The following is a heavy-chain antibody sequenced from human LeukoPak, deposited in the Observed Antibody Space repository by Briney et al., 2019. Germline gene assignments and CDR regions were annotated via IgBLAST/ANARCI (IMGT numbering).Heavy chain of an antibody. CDR1: GFTVSDNY. D-gene: IGHD6-13*01. CDR2: IYSDGST. Sequence: GGSLRLSCAASGFTVSDNYMSWVRQAPGKGLEWVSVIYSDGSTYYADSVKGRFTISRDNSKNTVYLQMNSLRAEDTAVYYCAKDKAGTRYYFDYWGQGTLVTVSS. CDR3: AKDKAGTRYYFDY. J-gene: IGHJ4*02. V-gene: IGHV3-66*01.